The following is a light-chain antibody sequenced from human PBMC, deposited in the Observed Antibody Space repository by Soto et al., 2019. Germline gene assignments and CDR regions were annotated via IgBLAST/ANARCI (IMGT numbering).Light chain of an antibody. CDR3: QQYGSSPLWT. CDR2: GAS. J-gene: IGKJ1*01. V-gene: IGKV3-20*01. CDR1: QSVSSGY. Sequence: EIVLTQSPGTLSLSPGERATLSCRASQSVSSGYLAWYQHKPGQAPRLLIYGASSRATGIPDRFSVSGSGTDFTLTISRLEPEDFAVYYCQQYGSSPLWTFGQGTKVEIK.